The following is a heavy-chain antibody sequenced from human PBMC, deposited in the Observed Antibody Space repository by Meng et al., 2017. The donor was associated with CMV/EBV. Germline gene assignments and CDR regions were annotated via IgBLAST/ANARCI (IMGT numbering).Heavy chain of an antibody. D-gene: IGHD3-22*01. V-gene: IGHV3-20*04. CDR1: GFTFDDYG. CDR2: INWNGGST. Sequence: GGSLRLSCAASGFTFDDYGMSWVRQAPGKGLEWVSGINWNGGSTGYADSVKGRFTISRDNAKNSLYLQMNSLRAEDTAVYYCARGGYYYDSSGYLKGWGQGTLVTVSS. CDR3: ARGGYYYDSSGYLKG. J-gene: IGHJ4*02.